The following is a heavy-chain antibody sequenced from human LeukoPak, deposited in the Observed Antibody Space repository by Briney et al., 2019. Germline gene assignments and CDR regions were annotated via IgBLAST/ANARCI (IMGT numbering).Heavy chain of an antibody. CDR2: IWHDGSNE. CDR1: GFGFRSYG. Sequence: GGSLRLSCAASGFGFRSYGMHWVRQAPGKGLEWVAVIWHDGSNEYYADSVKGRFTISRDNSKNTLYLQMNSLSAEDTAVYYCARDGVVASTERKEYFQHWGQGTLVTVSS. J-gene: IGHJ1*01. CDR3: ARDGVVASTERKEYFQH. V-gene: IGHV3-33*01. D-gene: IGHD2-15*01.